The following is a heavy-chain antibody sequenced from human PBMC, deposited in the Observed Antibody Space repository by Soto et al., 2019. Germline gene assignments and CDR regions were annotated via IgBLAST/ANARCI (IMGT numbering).Heavy chain of an antibody. J-gene: IGHJ4*02. CDR3: ERRDPENSVDY. CDR2: IYRTGST. Sequence: LSLTCAVSGVSFTSTNWWTLVRQPPGQGLDWIGQIYRTGSTNYNPSLKSRVTISLDKSENQFSLKVTSLTAADTAVYYCERRDPENSVDYWGQGSLVTVSS. CDR1: GVSFTSTNW. V-gene: IGHV4-4*02. D-gene: IGHD2-8*01.